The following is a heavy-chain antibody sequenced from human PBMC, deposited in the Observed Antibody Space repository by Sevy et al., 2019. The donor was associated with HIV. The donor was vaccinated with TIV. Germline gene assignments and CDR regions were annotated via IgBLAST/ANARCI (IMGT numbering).Heavy chain of an antibody. CDR2: IVNDPDGGTT. Sequence: GGSLRLSCVASGFTFRNAWMTWVRQVPGKGLEWVGRIVNDPDGGTTDYAAPVKGRFIISRDDSKNTLYLQMNSLKTEVTAVYYCSTDIVVQSGYSYDFSRINPDFSHNSGADVWGQGTTVTVSS. D-gene: IGHD5-18*01. CDR3: STDIVVQSGYSYDFSRINPDFSHNSGADV. J-gene: IGHJ6*02. V-gene: IGHV3-15*04. CDR1: GFTFRNAW.